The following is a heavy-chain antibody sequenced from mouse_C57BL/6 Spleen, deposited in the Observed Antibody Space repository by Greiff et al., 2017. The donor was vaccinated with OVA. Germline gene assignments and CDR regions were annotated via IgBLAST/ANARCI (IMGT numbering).Heavy chain of an antibody. CDR2: ISSGGSYT. CDR1: GFTFSSYG. Sequence: QLVESGGDLVKPGGSLKLSCAASGFTFSSYGMSWVRQTPDKRLEWVATISSGGSYTYYPDSVKGRFTISRDNAKNTLYLQMSSLKSEDTAMNYCARKGTGTGFAYWGQGTLVTVSA. CDR3: ARKGTGTGFAY. D-gene: IGHD4-1*01. J-gene: IGHJ3*01. V-gene: IGHV5-6*01.